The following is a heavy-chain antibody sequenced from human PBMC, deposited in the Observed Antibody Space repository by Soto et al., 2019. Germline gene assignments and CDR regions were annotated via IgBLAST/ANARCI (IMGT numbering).Heavy chain of an antibody. CDR3: ARGVPAAMPDY. CDR1: GYTFTSYA. Sequence: ASVKVSCKASGYTFTSYAMHWVRQAPGQRLEWMGWINAGNGNTKYSRKFQGRVTITRDTSASTAYMELSSLRSEDTAVYYCARGVPAAMPDYWGQGTLVTVSS. CDR2: INAGNGNT. D-gene: IGHD2-2*01. J-gene: IGHJ4*02. V-gene: IGHV1-3*01.